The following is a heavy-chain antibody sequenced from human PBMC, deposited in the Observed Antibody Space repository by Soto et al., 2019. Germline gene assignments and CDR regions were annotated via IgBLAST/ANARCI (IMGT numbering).Heavy chain of an antibody. CDR3: ARCFPLSGDPFTFFYY. Sequence: SSVQVSCKASVGTFSSYAISWVRQAPGQGLEWMGGVIPIFGTANYAQTFQGRVPITADESTSTAYRELNSLRSEDTAVYYCARCFPLSGDPFTFFYYCGQVTQVTGSS. J-gene: IGHJ4*02. V-gene: IGHV1-69*13. CDR1: VGTFSSYA. D-gene: IGHD7-27*01. CDR2: VIPIFGTA.